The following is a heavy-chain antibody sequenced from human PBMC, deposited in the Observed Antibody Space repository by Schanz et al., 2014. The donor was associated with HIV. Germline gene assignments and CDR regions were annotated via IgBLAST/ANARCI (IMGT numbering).Heavy chain of an antibody. CDR2: MNPSTGNS. CDR1: GYTFTSYD. V-gene: IGHV1-8*01. D-gene: IGHD1-26*01. Sequence: QVQLVQSGPEVKKPGASVKVSCKTSGYTFTSYDINWVRQASGLGLEWMGWMNPSTGNSGYAQMSQVRATMTRETSISTAYLEVDSLKTADTAVYYCARGPKWEGLMDVWGQGTTVIVSS. J-gene: IGHJ6*02. CDR3: ARGPKWEGLMDV.